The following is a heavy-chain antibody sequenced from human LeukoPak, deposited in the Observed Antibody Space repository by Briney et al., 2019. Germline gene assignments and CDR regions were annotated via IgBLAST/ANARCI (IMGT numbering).Heavy chain of an antibody. CDR2: ISGSGGSA. J-gene: IGHJ4*02. CDR3: AKTRGSNSPKPIDY. Sequence: PGGSLRLSCAASGFTFSSYALSWVRQAPGKGLEWVSAISGSGGSAYYADSVKGRFTISRDNSKNTLYLQMNSLRAEDTSVYNCAKTRGSNSPKPIDYWGQGTLVTVSS. CDR1: GFTFSSYA. V-gene: IGHV3-23*01. D-gene: IGHD1-26*01.